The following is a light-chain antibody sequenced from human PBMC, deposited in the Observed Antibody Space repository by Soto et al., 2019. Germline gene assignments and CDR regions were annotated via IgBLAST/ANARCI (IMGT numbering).Light chain of an antibody. CDR1: SSDIGFYNY. V-gene: IGLV2-14*01. J-gene: IGLJ2*01. CDR3: SSYTSTSTVI. Sequence: QSALTQPASVSGSPGQSITISCTGSSSDIGFYNYVSWYQQHPGKAPKLMIYDVTIRPSGFSNRFSGSKSGNTASLTISGLQAEDEAHYYCSSYTSTSTVIFGGGTKVTVL. CDR2: DVT.